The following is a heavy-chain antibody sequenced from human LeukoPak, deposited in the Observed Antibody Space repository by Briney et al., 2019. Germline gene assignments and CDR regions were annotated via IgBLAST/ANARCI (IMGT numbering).Heavy chain of an antibody. CDR3: ARWPAQGPNYSGMDV. CDR1: GASITSGTYY. J-gene: IGHJ6*04. V-gene: IGHV4-31*01. Sequence: SETLSLTCTVSGASITSGTYYWTWIRQRPGKGLEWIGYIHSSGSTYYDPSLQSLFSISLDTSKNQFSLKLKSVTAADTALFYCARWPAQGPNYSGMDVWGKGTKVIVSS. CDR2: IHSSGST. D-gene: IGHD5-24*01.